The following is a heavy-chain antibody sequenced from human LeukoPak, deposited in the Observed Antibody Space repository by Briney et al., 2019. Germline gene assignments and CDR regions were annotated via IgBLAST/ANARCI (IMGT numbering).Heavy chain of an antibody. CDR3: ARHASSSWYGDYYYYYYMDV. V-gene: IGHV4-4*09. Sequence: SETLSLTCTVSGGSISSYYWSWIRQPPGKGLEWIGYIYTSGSTNYNPSLKSRVTISVETAKNQFSLKLSSVTAADTAVYYCARHASSSWYGDYYYYYYMDVWGKGTTVTVSS. CDR2: IYTSGST. CDR1: GGSISSYY. D-gene: IGHD6-13*01. J-gene: IGHJ6*03.